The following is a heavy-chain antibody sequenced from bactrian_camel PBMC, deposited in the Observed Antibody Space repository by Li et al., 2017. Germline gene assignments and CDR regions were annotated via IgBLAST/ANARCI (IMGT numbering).Heavy chain of an antibody. CDR1: GYSYSSNC. Sequence: QLVESGGGSVQAGGSVRLSCAASGYSYSSNCMGWFRQAPEKEREGVAAIDSDGSTTYEDSVKGQFTISLDSVKNTLYLTMSDLKPDDTAVYHCAAERYTNPFGYWGQGTQVTVS. J-gene: IGHJ6*01. CDR3: AAERYTNPFGY. D-gene: IGHD3*01. V-gene: IGHV3S53*01. CDR2: IDSDGST.